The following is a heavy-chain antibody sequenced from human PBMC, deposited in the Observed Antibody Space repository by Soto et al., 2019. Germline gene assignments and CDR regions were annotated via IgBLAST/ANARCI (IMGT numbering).Heavy chain of an antibody. J-gene: IGHJ6*02. V-gene: IGHV4-31*03. CDR2: IYYSGST. D-gene: IGHD3-10*01. CDR1: GASISIGGYY. CDR3: AREGPYGSGSEKNYYCYYVIDV. Sequence: KPSETLSLTCTVSGASISIGGYYWCWIRQHPGRGVEWFCYIYYSGSTYYNPSLKSRVTISVDTSKNQFSLKLSSVTADDTAVYYCAREGPYGSGSEKNYYCYYVIDVWGQGTTVTVSS.